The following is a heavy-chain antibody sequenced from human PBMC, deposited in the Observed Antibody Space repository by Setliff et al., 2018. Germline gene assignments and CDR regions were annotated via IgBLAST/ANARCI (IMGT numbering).Heavy chain of an antibody. CDR1: GGSFSGCY. CDR2: INHSGST. Sequence: PSETLSLTCAVYGGSFSGCYWSWIRQPPGKGLEWIGEINHSGSTNYNPSLKSRVTISVDTSKNQFSLKLSSVTAADTAVYYCARSPITIFGVVLHPLDYWGQGTLVTVSS. D-gene: IGHD3-3*01. J-gene: IGHJ4*02. CDR3: ARSPITIFGVVLHPLDY. V-gene: IGHV4-34*01.